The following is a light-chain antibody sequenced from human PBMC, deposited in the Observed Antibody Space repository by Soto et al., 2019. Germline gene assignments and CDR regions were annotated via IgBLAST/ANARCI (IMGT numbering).Light chain of an antibody. J-gene: IGKJ4*01. Sequence: EVVMTQSPVNLSVSSGERATLSCRASQSISSNLAWYQQKPGQAPRLLIYDASTRATGIPAKFSGSGSGTEFTLIIGSLQSEDFAVYYCQQYNNWPLTFGGGTKVEIK. CDR2: DAS. V-gene: IGKV3-15*01. CDR3: QQYNNWPLT. CDR1: QSISSN.